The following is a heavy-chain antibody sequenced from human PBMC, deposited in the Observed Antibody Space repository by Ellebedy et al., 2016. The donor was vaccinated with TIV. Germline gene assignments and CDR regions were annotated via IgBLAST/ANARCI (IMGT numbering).Heavy chain of an antibody. CDR2: IYYSGST. V-gene: IGHV4-61*01. J-gene: IGHJ5*02. Sequence: MPSETLSLTCTVSGASVSSGRYYWSWIRQPPGKGLEWIGYIYYSGSTNYNPSLKSRVTISVDTSKNQFSLKLSSVTAADTAVYYCARREKVEGFDPWGQGTLVTVSS. CDR3: ARREKVEGFDP. CDR1: GASVSSGRYY. D-gene: IGHD5-24*01.